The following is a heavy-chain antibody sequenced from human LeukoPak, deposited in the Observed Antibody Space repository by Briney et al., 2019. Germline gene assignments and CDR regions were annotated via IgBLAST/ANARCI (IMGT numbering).Heavy chain of an antibody. V-gene: IGHV3-7*01. CDR1: GFTFSSYW. CDR2: IKQDGNEK. D-gene: IGHD4-17*01. J-gene: IGHJ4*02. Sequence: GGSLRLSCAASGFTFSSYWMSWVRQAPGKGLEWVANIKQDGNEKYYVDSVKGRFTISRDNTKNSLYLRMNSLRADDTAVYFCASRSTVTTLYFDYWGQGTLVTVSS. CDR3: ASRSTVTTLYFDY.